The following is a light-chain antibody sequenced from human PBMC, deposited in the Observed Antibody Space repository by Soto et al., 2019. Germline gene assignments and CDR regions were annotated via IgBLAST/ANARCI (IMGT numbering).Light chain of an antibody. J-gene: IGKJ5*01. CDR3: QQRKKWPHIT. CDR2: GAS. CDR1: QSVSNSY. Sequence: ENVLMQSPGTLSLSPGERATLSCRASQSVSNSYLAWYQQKPGQGPRLLIYGASYRATGIPDRFSGSGSGTDFTLTISRLEPEDFAVYYCQQRKKWPHITFGQGTRLEIK. V-gene: IGKV3D-20*02.